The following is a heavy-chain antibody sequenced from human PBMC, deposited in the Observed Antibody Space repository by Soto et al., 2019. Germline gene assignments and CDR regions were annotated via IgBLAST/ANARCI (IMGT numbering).Heavy chain of an antibody. V-gene: IGHV3-33*01. CDR2: IWYDGSNK. CDR3: ARGVAGRWYFDL. CDR1: GFTFSSYG. D-gene: IGHD6-19*01. Sequence: QVQLVESGGGVVQPGRSLRLSCAASGFTFSSYGMHWVRQAPGKGLEWVAVIWYDGSNKYYADSVKGRFTISRDNSKNTLYLQMNSLRAEDTAVYDCARGVAGRWYFDLWGRGTLVTVSS. J-gene: IGHJ2*01.